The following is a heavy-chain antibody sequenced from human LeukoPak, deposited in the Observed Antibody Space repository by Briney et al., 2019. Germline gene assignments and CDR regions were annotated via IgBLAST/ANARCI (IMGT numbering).Heavy chain of an antibody. CDR2: INWNGGST. J-gene: IGHJ4*02. V-gene: IGHV3-20*04. CDR1: GFTFDDYG. Sequence: AGGSLRPSCAASGFTFDDYGMSWVRQAPGKGLEWVSGINWNGGSTGYADSVKGRFTISRDNAKKFLYLQMNSLRAEDTALYYCARVNYDILTGYSWGGDYWGQGTLVTVSS. CDR3: ARVNYDILTGYSWGGDY. D-gene: IGHD3-9*01.